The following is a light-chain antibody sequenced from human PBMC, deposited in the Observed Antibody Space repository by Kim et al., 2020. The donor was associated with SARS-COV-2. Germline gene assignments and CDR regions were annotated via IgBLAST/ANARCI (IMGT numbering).Light chain of an antibody. CDR1: QGISSA. Sequence: AIQLTQSPSSLSASVGDRVTITCRASQGISSALAWYQQKPGKAPKLLIYDASSLESGVPSRFSGSGSGTDFTLTISSLQPEDFATYYCQQFNSYPQGYTFGQGTKLEI. CDR2: DAS. J-gene: IGKJ2*01. V-gene: IGKV1-13*02. CDR3: QQFNSYPQGYT.